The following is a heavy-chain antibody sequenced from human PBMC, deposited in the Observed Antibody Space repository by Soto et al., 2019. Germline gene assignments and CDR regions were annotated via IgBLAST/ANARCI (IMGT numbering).Heavy chain of an antibody. D-gene: IGHD3-10*01. CDR2: IIPIFGTA. CDR3: ARDRGSGSYYFNYYYYGMDV. Sequence: SVKVSCKASGGTFSSYAISWVRQAPGQGLEWMGGIIPIFGTANYAQKFQGRVTITADESTSTAYMELSSLRSEDTAAYYCARDRGSGSYYFNYYYYGMDVWGQGTTVTVSS. CDR1: GGTFSSYA. V-gene: IGHV1-69*13. J-gene: IGHJ6*02.